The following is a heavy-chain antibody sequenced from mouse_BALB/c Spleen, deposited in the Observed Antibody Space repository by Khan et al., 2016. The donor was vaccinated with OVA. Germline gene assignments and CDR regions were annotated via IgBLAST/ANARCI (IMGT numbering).Heavy chain of an antibody. V-gene: IGHV3-2*02. CDR1: GYSITSGYA. J-gene: IGHJ2*01. CDR3: ARGNYYGYDFDY. Sequence: EVQLQESGPGLVKPSQSLSLTCTVTGYSITSGYAWNWLRQFPGNKLEWMGYISYSGGTSYNPSLKSRISITRDTSKNQFFLQLNSVTTEDTATDYGARGNYYGYDFDYWGQGTTLTVSS. CDR2: ISYSGGT. D-gene: IGHD1-2*01.